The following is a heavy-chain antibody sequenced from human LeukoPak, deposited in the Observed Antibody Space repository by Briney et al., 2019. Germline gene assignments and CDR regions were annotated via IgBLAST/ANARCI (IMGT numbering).Heavy chain of an antibody. CDR3: AKGYTGTFSPFPSYFDN. CDR2: ITGSGGRT. V-gene: IGHV3-23*01. D-gene: IGHD1-26*01. Sequence: PGGSLRLSCAASGFTFSSYAMNWVRQAPGKGLEWVSAITGSGGRTYYADSVKGRFTISRDNSKNTLYLQMNSLRAEDTVIYYCAKGYTGTFSPFPSYFDNWGQGTLVTVSS. J-gene: IGHJ4*02. CDR1: GFTFSSYA.